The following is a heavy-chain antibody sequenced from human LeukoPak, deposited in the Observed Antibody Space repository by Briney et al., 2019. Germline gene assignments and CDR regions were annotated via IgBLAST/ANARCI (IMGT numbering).Heavy chain of an antibody. V-gene: IGHV3-23*01. CDR1: GFPFNNYA. Sequence: GGSLRLSCAASGFPFNNYAMNWVRQAPGKGLEWVSTITNSGGSTFYADSVKGRFTVSRVNSRNTLYLQMNSLRDEDTAVYYCARDPTRYASTTVVASNFDYWGQGTLVTVSS. J-gene: IGHJ4*02. D-gene: IGHD4-23*01. CDR2: ITNSGGST. CDR3: ARDPTRYASTTVVASNFDY.